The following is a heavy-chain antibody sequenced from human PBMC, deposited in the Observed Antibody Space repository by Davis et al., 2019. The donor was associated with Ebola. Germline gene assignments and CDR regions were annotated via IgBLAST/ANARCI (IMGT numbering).Heavy chain of an antibody. V-gene: IGHV1-2*02. CDR1: GYTFTGYY. D-gene: IGHD4-17*01. J-gene: IGHJ6*02. Sequence: ASVKVSCKASGYTFTGYYMQWVRQAPAQGLEWMGWINPNSGGTDYSQKFQGRVTMTRDTSINTAYMELSSLRSEDTAVYYCARDRNDYGDYGRPWDGMDVWGQGTTVTVSS. CDR2: INPNSGGT. CDR3: ARDRNDYGDYGRPWDGMDV.